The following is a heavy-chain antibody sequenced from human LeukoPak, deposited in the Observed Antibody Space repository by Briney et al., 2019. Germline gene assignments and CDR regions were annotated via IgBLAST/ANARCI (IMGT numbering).Heavy chain of an antibody. V-gene: IGHV1-69*13. D-gene: IGHD1-26*01. CDR3: SISEPPSYYFDY. CDR2: IIPIFGTA. CDR1: EGTCSSYA. Sequence: SVKVSCKASEGTCSSYAISWVRQAPGQGLEWMGGIIPIFGTANYAQKFQGRVTITADESTSTAYMELSSLRSEDTAVYYCSISEPPSYYFDYWGQGTLVTVSS. J-gene: IGHJ4*02.